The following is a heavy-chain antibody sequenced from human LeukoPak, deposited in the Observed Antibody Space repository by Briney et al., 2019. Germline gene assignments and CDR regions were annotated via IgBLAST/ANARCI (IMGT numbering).Heavy chain of an antibody. J-gene: IGHJ6*03. Sequence: GGSLRLSCAASRFTFSSYGMHWVRQAPGKGLEWVAYIQYDGSNEQYADSVKGRFSISRDSSKNILYLQMNSLRAEDTAVYYCAKGRCSNGVGCYYYYMDVWGKGTTVTISS. V-gene: IGHV3-30*02. CDR3: AKGRCSNGVGCYYYYMDV. D-gene: IGHD2-8*01. CDR1: RFTFSSYG. CDR2: IQYDGSNE.